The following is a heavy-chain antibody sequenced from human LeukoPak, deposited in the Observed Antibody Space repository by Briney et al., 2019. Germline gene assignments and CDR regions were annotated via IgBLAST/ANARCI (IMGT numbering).Heavy chain of an antibody. Sequence: ASVKVSCKASGYTFTSYDIHWVRQATGQGLEWMGWMNPNSGNTGYAQKFQGRVTMTRNTSISTAYMELSSLRSEDTAVYYCARNGAVAGKYYYYGMDVWGQGTTVTVSS. J-gene: IGHJ6*02. CDR1: GYTFTSYD. V-gene: IGHV1-8*01. CDR2: MNPNSGNT. CDR3: ARNGAVAGKYYYYGMDV. D-gene: IGHD6-19*01.